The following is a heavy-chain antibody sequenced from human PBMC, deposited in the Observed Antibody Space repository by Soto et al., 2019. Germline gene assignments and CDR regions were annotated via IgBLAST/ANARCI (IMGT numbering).Heavy chain of an antibody. D-gene: IGHD2-15*01. CDR2: ISSSDNT. J-gene: IGHJ4*02. V-gene: IGHV3-66*01. CDR3: ATRKKRGGLDY. CDR1: GFTVNNKY. Sequence: GGSLRLSCAVSGFTVNNKYMTWVRQAPGKGLDWVSLISSSDNTYYADSVKGRFTISRDDSKNTLYLLMNNLRAEDTAVYYCATRKKRGGLDYGGQETPVPVP.